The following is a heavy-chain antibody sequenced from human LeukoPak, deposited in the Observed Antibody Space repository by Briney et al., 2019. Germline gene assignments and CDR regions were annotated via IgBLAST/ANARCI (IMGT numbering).Heavy chain of an antibody. CDR2: ISSSSSTI. V-gene: IGHV3-48*04. CDR3: AKDRFSGGGPYYYGMDV. J-gene: IGHJ6*02. CDR1: GFTFSSYS. D-gene: IGHD5-12*01. Sequence: GGSLRLSCAASGFTFSSYSMNWVRQAPGKGLEWVSYISSSSSTIYYADSVKGRFSVSRDNAKNSLYLQMNSLRAEDTAVYYCAKDRFSGGGPYYYGMDVWGQGTTVTVSS.